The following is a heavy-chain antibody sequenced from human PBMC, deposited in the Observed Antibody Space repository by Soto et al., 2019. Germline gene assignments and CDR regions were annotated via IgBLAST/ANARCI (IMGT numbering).Heavy chain of an antibody. CDR1: GFTFSSYA. CDR2: VSGSGGTT. J-gene: IGHJ6*02. V-gene: IGHV3-23*01. D-gene: IGHD6-6*01. CDR3: AKPPYSSSPYYYYGMDV. Sequence: VQLLESGGGLVQPGGSLRLSCSASGFTFSSYAMSWVRQAPGKGLEWVSAVSGSGGTTYYADSVKGRFTISRDNSKNTLYLQMNSLSAEDTAPYYCAKPPYSSSPYYYYGMDVWGQGTTVTVSS.